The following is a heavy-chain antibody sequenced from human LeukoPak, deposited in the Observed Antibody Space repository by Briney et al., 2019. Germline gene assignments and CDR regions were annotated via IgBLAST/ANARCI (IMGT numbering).Heavy chain of an antibody. CDR2: ISYDGSNK. J-gene: IGHJ4*02. CDR1: GFTFSSYA. CDR3: AKGGAYGSGMLT. Sequence: GGSPRLSCAASGFTFSSYAMHWVRQAPGKGLEWVAVISYDGSNKYYADSVKGRFTISRDNSKNTLYLQMNSLRAEDTAVYYCAKGGAYGSGMLTWGQGTLVTVSS. V-gene: IGHV3-30*04. D-gene: IGHD3-10*01.